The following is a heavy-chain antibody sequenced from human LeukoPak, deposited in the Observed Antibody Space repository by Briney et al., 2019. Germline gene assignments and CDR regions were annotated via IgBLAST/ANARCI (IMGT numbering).Heavy chain of an antibody. Sequence: GRSLRLSCAASGFTFSTYGIHWVRQAPGKGLEWVAVISNDGSNKYYADSVKGRFTISRDNSKNTLYLQMNSLRAEDTAVYYCAKDIVVVPAAIGYYYYYGMDVWGQGTTVTVSS. D-gene: IGHD2-2*01. V-gene: IGHV3-30*18. CDR2: ISNDGSNK. CDR1: GFTFSTYG. CDR3: AKDIVVVPAAIGYYYYYGMDV. J-gene: IGHJ6*02.